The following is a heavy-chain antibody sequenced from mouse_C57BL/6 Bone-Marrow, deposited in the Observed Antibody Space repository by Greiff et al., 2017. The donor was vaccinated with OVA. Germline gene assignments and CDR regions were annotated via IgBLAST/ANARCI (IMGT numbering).Heavy chain of an antibody. J-gene: IGHJ4*01. CDR2: IYPRSGNT. CDR3: LYGNVLYAMDY. V-gene: IGHV1-81*01. CDR1: GYTFTSYG. Sequence: QVTLKVSGAELARPGASVKLSCKASGYTFTSYGISWVKQRTGQGLEWIGEIYPRSGNTYYNEKFKGKATLTADKSSSTAYMELRSLTSEDSAVYFCLYGNVLYAMDYWGQGTSVTVSS. D-gene: IGHD2-10*02.